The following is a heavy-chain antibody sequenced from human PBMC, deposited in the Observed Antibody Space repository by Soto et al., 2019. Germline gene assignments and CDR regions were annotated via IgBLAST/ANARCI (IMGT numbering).Heavy chain of an antibody. CDR1: GFPFSTYT. V-gene: IGHV3-23*04. CDR3: AKDRQPDGFWPFDH. D-gene: IGHD3-3*01. J-gene: IGHJ4*02. CDR2: IYGGGDGI. Sequence: EVQLVESGGGLVQPGGSLRLSCVGSGFPFSTYTMSWVRQAPGQGLEWLSGIYGGGDGISYADSVKGRFTISRDNSRSTLYLQMHSLRSDATAIYYCAKDRQPDGFWPFDHWGRGTLIVVSS.